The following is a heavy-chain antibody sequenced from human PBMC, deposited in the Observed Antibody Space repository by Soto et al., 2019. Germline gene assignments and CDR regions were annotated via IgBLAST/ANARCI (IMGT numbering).Heavy chain of an antibody. CDR2: IIPIFGTA. J-gene: IGHJ5*02. CDR1: GGTFSSYA. V-gene: IGHV1-69*01. Sequence: QVQLVQSGAEVKKPGSSVKVSCKASGGTFSSYAISWVRQAPGQGLEWMGGIIPIFGTANYAQKFQGRVTITADESTSTAYMELSSLRSEDTAVYYCARWAIFGVDIPKGDWFDPWGQGTLVTVSS. D-gene: IGHD3-3*01. CDR3: ARWAIFGVDIPKGDWFDP.